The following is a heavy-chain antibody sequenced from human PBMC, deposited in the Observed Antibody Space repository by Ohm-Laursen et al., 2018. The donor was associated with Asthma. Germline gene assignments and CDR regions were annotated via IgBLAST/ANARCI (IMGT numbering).Heavy chain of an antibody. CDR2: ISYDGSNK. CDR3: AKGIVLMVYAMLDY. Sequence: SLRLSCAASGFTFSSYGMHWVRQAPGKGLEWVAVISYDGSNKYYADSVKGRFTISRDNSKNTLYLQMNSLRAEDTAVYYCAKGIVLMVYAMLDYWGQGTLVTVSS. V-gene: IGHV3-30*18. J-gene: IGHJ4*02. CDR1: GFTFSSYG. D-gene: IGHD2-8*01.